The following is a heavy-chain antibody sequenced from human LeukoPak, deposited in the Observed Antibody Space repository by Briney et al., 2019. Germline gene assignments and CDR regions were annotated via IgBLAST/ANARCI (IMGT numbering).Heavy chain of an antibody. Sequence: SQTLSLTCTVSGGSISSGGYYWSWIRQPPGKGLEWIGEINHSGSTNYNPSLKSRVTISVDTSKNQFSLKLSSVTAADTAVYYCARYSSSWYNWGQGTLVTVSS. CDR3: ARYSSSWYN. CDR1: GGSISSGGYY. J-gene: IGHJ4*02. D-gene: IGHD6-13*01. CDR2: INHSGST. V-gene: IGHV4-30-2*01.